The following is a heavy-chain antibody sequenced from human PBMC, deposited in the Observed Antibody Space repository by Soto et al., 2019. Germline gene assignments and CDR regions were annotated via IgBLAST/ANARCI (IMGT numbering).Heavy chain of an antibody. V-gene: IGHV1-18*01. Sequence: GASVKVSCKASGYTFTSYGISWVRQAPGQGLEWMGWISAYNGNTNYAQKLQGRVTMTTDTSTSTAYMELRSLRSDDTAVYYCARTRWLVTNYYGMDVWGQGTTVTVSS. D-gene: IGHD3-10*01. CDR3: ARTRWLVTNYYGMDV. CDR2: ISAYNGNT. J-gene: IGHJ6*02. CDR1: GYTFTSYG.